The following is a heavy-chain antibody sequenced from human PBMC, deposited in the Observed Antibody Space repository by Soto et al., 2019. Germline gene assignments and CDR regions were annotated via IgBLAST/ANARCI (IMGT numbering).Heavy chain of an antibody. Sequence: QVQLQESGPGLVKPSQTLSLTCTVSGGSISSGAYYWSWIRQHPGKGLEWIGYIYYSGSTYYNPSLESRVTLSVDTSRNQFSLKVSSVTAADTAVYYCARANYFDSSGPFDYWGPGTLVTVSS. CDR2: IYYSGST. D-gene: IGHD3-22*01. CDR1: GGSISSGAYY. CDR3: ARANYFDSSGPFDY. V-gene: IGHV4-31*03. J-gene: IGHJ4*02.